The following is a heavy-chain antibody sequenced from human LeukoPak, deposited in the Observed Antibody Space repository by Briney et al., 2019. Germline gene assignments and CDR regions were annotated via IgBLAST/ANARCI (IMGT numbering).Heavy chain of an antibody. CDR1: GFTFSSYA. V-gene: IGHV3-23*01. J-gene: IGHJ3*02. CDR2: ISGSGGST. CDR3: ARARYTIFGVVKDAFDI. D-gene: IGHD3-3*01. Sequence: GGSLRLSCAASGFTFSSYAMSWVRQAPGKGLEWVSAISGSGGSTYYADSVKGRFTISRDNSKNTLYLQMNSLRAEDTAVYYCARARYTIFGVVKDAFDIWGQGTMVTVSS.